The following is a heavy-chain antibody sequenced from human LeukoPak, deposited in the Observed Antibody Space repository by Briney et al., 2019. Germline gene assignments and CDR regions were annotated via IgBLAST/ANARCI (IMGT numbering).Heavy chain of an antibody. Sequence: PSETLSLTCTVSGGSISSYYWSWIRQPAGKGLEYIGRIYTSGNSNYNPSLKSRVTMSVDTSKNQFSLKLSSVTAADTAVYYCARDKSTSAAGWFDPWGQGILVTVSS. V-gene: IGHV4-4*07. J-gene: IGHJ5*02. CDR3: ARDKSTSAAGWFDP. D-gene: IGHD6-13*01. CDR2: IYTSGNS. CDR1: GGSISSYY.